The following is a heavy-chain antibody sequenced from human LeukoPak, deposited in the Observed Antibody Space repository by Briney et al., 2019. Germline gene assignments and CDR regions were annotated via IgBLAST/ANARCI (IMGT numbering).Heavy chain of an antibody. CDR2: ISWNSGSI. CDR3: ARADSTIAACLSRSSIFNYYYYMDV. J-gene: IGHJ6*03. D-gene: IGHD6-6*01. V-gene: IGHV3-9*01. CDR1: GFTFDDYA. Sequence: GGSLRLSCAASGFTFDDYAMHWVRQAPGKGLEWVSGISWNSGSIGYADSVKGRFTISRDNAKNSLYLQMNGLRAEDTAVYYCARADSTIAACLSRSSIFNYYYYMDVWGKGTTVTVSS.